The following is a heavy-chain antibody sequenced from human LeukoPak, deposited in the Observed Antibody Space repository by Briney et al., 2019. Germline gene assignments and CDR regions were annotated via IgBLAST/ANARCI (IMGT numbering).Heavy chain of an antibody. Sequence: GGSLRLSCAASGFTVSSNYMSWVRQAPGKGLEWVSVIYSGGSTYYADSVMGRFTISRDNSKDTLSLQMNSLRVEDTALYYCAKDVRRAEYCSSTTCYTSSFDQWGQGTLVTVSS. CDR2: IYSGGST. J-gene: IGHJ4*02. V-gene: IGHV3-53*01. D-gene: IGHD2/OR15-2a*01. CDR1: GFTVSSNY. CDR3: AKDVRRAEYCSSTTCYTSSFDQ.